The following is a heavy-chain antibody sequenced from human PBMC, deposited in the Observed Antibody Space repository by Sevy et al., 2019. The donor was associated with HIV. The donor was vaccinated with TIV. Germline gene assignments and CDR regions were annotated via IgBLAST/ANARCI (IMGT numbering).Heavy chain of an antibody. V-gene: IGHV3-74*01. D-gene: IGHD3-16*01. J-gene: IGHJ4*02. CDR3: VRDGVSIRPFHY. Sequence: GGSLRLSCAASGFTFSIYWMHWVRQAPGKGPVWVSRITIDGSSTTYADSVKGRFTISRDNAKNTLFLQMNSLSAEDTAVYYCVRDGVSIRPFHYWGQGTLVTVSS. CDR2: ITIDGSST. CDR1: GFTFSIYW.